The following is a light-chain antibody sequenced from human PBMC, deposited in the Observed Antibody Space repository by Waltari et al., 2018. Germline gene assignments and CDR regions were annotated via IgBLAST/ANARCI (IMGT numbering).Light chain of an antibody. CDR2: GAS. CDR3: QQYTTYSPT. Sequence: DIQMTQSPSTLSASVGDKVTISCRASRALSGWLAWYQVKPGKAPQVLIYGASTLQTGVPSRFRGSGFETEFTLTINNLQPEDLATYYCQQYTTYSPTFGQGTKVEIK. CDR1: RALSGW. V-gene: IGKV1-5*03. J-gene: IGKJ1*01.